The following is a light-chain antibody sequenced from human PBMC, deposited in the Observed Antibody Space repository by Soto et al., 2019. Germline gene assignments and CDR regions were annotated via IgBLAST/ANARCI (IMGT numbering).Light chain of an antibody. CDR1: SSDVGGYNY. J-gene: IGLJ3*02. V-gene: IGLV2-14*01. CDR2: AVN. Sequence: QSALTQPASVSGSPGHSITISCTGTSSDVGGYNYVSWYQQHPGKAPKLMIYAVNNRPSGVSNRFSGSKSGNTASLTISGLQAEDEADYYCNSYTSSTTGVFGGGTKLTVL. CDR3: NSYTSSTTGV.